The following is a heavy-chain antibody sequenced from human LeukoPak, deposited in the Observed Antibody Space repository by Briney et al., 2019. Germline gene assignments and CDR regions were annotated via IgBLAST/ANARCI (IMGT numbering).Heavy chain of an antibody. CDR2: ISSSSSTI. CDR1: EFTFRSYS. D-gene: IGHD1-26*01. V-gene: IGHV3-48*01. J-gene: IGHJ4*01. Sequence: GGSLRLSCAASEFTFRSYSMNWVRQAPGKGLEWVSYISSSSSTIFYADSVKGRFTISRDNAKNSLYLQMNSLRAEDTAVYYCARVVPSKWVPDYWGQGTLVTVSS. CDR3: ARVVPSKWVPDY.